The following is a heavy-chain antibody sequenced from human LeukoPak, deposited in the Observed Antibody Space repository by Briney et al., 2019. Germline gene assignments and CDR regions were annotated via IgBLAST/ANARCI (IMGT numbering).Heavy chain of an antibody. D-gene: IGHD3-22*01. CDR3: ATDFYDST. V-gene: IGHV3-15*07. CDR1: GFTFSNAW. CDR2: IRSNSDGGTI. Sequence: GGSLRLSCATSGFTFSNAWMNWVRQAPGKGLEWVGRIRSNSDGGTIDYAAPVKGRFTPSRDDSKTTLYLQMNSLQTEDTAVYYCATDFYDSTWGQGTLVTVSS. J-gene: IGHJ5*02.